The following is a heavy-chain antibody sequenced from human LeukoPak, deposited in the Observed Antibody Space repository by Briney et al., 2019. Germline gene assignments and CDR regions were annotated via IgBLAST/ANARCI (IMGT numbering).Heavy chain of an antibody. CDR1: GFTFSSYA. CDR2: ISGSGGST. CDR3: AKDHLRGWYSEYFDY. J-gene: IGHJ4*02. V-gene: IGHV3-23*01. D-gene: IGHD6-19*01. Sequence: GGSLRLSCAASGFTFSSYAMSWVRQAPGKGLEWVSAISGSGGSTYYADSVKGRFTISRDNSKNTLYLQMNSLRAEDTAVYYCAKDHLRGWYSEYFDYWGQGTLVTVSS.